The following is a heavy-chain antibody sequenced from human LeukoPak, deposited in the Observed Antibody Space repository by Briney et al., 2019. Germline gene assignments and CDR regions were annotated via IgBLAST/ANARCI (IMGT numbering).Heavy chain of an antibody. CDR2: IKSKTDGGTT. D-gene: IGHD2-15*01. J-gene: IGHJ4*02. CDR1: GFTFSNAW. V-gene: IGHV3-15*01. Sequence: GGSLRLSCAASGFTFSNAWMSWVRQAPGKGLEWVGRIKSKTDGGTTDYAAPVKGRFTISRDDSKNTLYLQMNSLKTEVTAVYYCTTSYCSGGSCYSSLFDYWGQGTLVTVSS. CDR3: TTSYCSGGSCYSSLFDY.